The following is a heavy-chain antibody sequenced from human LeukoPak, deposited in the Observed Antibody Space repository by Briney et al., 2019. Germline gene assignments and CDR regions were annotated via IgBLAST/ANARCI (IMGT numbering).Heavy chain of an antibody. V-gene: IGHV3-53*01. J-gene: IGHJ4*02. CDR3: ASGLLFDY. D-gene: IGHD1-26*01. Sequence: GGSLRLSCAAYGFTVSSNYMSWVRQAPGKGLEWVSVIYSGGSTYYADSGKGRFTISRDNSKNTLYLQMNSLRAEDTAVYYCASGLLFDYWGQGTLVTVSS. CDR2: IYSGGST. CDR1: GFTVSSNY.